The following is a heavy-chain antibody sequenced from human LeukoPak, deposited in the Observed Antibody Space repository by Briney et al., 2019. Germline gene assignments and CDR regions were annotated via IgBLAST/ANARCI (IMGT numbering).Heavy chain of an antibody. D-gene: IGHD3-22*01. V-gene: IGHV3-21*01. Sequence: GGSLRLSCAASGFTFSSYSMNWVRQAPGKGLEWVSSISSGSSYIYYADSVKGRFTISRDNAKNSLYLQMNSLRAEDTAVYYCARDWGYYDSSGYYYPYYFDYWGQGTLVTVSS. CDR3: ARDWGYYDSSGYYYPYYFDY. J-gene: IGHJ4*02. CDR1: GFTFSSYS. CDR2: ISSGSSYI.